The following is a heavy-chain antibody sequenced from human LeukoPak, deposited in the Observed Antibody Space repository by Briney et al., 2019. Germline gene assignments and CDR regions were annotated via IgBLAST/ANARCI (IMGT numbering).Heavy chain of an antibody. CDR3: VREDLGVDY. J-gene: IGHJ4*02. Sequence: GGSLRLSCAASGFTVSSNYMSWVRQAPGKGLEGVSVIYSGGSTYYADSVKGRFTISRDNTKNTLYLQMNSLSAEDTAMYYCVREDLGVDYWGQGTLVTVSS. D-gene: IGHD1-26*01. CDR2: IYSGGST. V-gene: IGHV3-53*01. CDR1: GFTVSSNY.